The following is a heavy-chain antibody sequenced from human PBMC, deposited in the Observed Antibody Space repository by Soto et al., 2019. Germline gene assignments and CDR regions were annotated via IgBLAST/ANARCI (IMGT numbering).Heavy chain of an antibody. CDR1: GVTFSKFI. CDR3: AKVRYSSPMGYYYGMDV. CDR2: IIPIFGTA. J-gene: IGHJ6*02. V-gene: IGHV1-69*13. D-gene: IGHD6-19*01. Sequence: SVKVSFKASGVTFSKFIMTWVRQAPGLGLEWVGGIIPIFGTANYAQKFKGRVTITADESTSTSYLEVSNLRSEDTAVYYCAKVRYSSPMGYYYGMDVWGQGTAVTVSS.